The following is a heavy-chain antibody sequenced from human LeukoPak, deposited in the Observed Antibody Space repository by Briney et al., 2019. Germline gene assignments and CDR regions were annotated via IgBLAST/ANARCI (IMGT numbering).Heavy chain of an antibody. CDR1: GYTFTSYD. D-gene: IGHD1-1*01. J-gene: IGHJ4*02. CDR2: MNPNSGNT. V-gene: IGHV1-8*01. CDR3: AREGNWNHPTRRYCFDY. Sequence: ASVKVSCKASGYTFTSYDINWVRQATGQGLEWMGWMNPNSGNTGYAQKFQGRVTMTRNTSISTAYMELSSLRSEDTAVYYCAREGNWNHPTRRYCFDYWGQGTLVTVSS.